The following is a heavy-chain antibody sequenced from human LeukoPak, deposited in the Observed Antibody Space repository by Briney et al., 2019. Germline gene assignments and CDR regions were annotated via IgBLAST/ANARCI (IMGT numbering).Heavy chain of an antibody. CDR2: IKQDESEK. Sequence: GGSLRLSCAASGFTFSSYWMYWVRQAPGKGLEWVASIKQDESEKYYGDSVKGRFTISRDNSKNTLYLQMNSLRAEDTAVYFCAKRGVVIRVILVGFHKEAYYFDSWGQGVVVTVSS. J-gene: IGHJ4*02. V-gene: IGHV3-7*03. CDR1: GFTFSSYW. D-gene: IGHD3-10*01. CDR3: AKRGVVIRVILVGFHKEAYYFDS.